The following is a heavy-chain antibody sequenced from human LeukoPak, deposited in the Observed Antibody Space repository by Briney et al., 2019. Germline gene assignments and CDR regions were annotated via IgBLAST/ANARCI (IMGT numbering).Heavy chain of an antibody. CDR2: IYYSGST. D-gene: IGHD5-24*01. CDR3: ARLRRDGYNYLDY. Sequence: PSETLSLTCTVSGGSFSSGSYYWSWIRQPPGKGLEWIGYIYYSGSTNYNPSLKSRVTISVDTSKNQFSLKLRSVTAADTAVYYCARLRRDGYNYLDYWGQGTLVTVSS. CDR1: GGSFSSGSYY. V-gene: IGHV4-61*01. J-gene: IGHJ4*02.